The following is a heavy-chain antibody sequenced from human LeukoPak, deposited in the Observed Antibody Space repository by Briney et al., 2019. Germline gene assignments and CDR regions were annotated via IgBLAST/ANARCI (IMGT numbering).Heavy chain of an antibody. CDR2: IRYDGSNK. D-gene: IGHD1-26*01. J-gene: IGHJ4*02. Sequence: GGSLRLSCAASGFTFSSYGMHWVRQAPGKGLEWVAFIRYDGSNKYYADSVKGRFTISRDNSKNTLYLQMNSLRAEDTGVYYCARGLPSGSYYFDYWGQGTLVTVSS. CDR1: GFTFSSYG. CDR3: ARGLPSGSYYFDY. V-gene: IGHV3-30*02.